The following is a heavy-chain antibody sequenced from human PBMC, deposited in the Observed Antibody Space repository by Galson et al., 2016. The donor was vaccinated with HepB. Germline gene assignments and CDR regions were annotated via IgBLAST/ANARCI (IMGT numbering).Heavy chain of an antibody. CDR3: TTGEAIVGAAYMRDAFDI. CDR2: IRSKANSHAT. J-gene: IGHJ3*02. V-gene: IGHV3-73*01. Sequence: SLRLSCAASGFTFSDSAMHWVRQASGKGLEWVGRIRSKANSHATAYGASVKGRFTISRDDSENTAYLQMNSLKAEDTAVYYCTTGEAIVGAAYMRDAFDIWGPGTMVTVSS. D-gene: IGHD2-15*01. CDR1: GFTFSDSA.